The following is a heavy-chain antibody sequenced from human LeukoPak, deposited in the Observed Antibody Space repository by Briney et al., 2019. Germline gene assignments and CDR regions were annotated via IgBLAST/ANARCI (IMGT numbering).Heavy chain of an antibody. Sequence: GASLKISCKGSGYSFSSYWIGWVHPMPGKGLEWMGITYPRDSNTRYSPSFQGQVTISADKSISTAYLQWSSLKASDTAMYYCARRYNWNGFDYWGQGTLVTVSS. D-gene: IGHD1-1*01. CDR2: TYPRDSNT. J-gene: IGHJ4*02. V-gene: IGHV5-51*07. CDR3: ARRYNWNGFDY. CDR1: GYSFSSYW.